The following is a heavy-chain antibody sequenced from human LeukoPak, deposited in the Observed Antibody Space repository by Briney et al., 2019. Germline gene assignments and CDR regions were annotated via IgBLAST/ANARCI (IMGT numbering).Heavy chain of an antibody. CDR2: ISGSGGST. CDR3: AKDFYLQQLVTDV. V-gene: IGHV3-23*01. Sequence: GGSLRLSCAASGFTFSNYWMHWVRQDPGKGLEWVSAISGSGGSTYYADSVKGRFTISRDNSKNTLYLQMNSLRAEDTAVYYCAKDFYLQQLVTDVWGKGTTVTVSS. CDR1: GFTFSNYW. J-gene: IGHJ6*04. D-gene: IGHD6-13*01.